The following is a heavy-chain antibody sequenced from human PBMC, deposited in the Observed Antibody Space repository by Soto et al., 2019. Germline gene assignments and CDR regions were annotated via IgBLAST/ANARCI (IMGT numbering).Heavy chain of an antibody. V-gene: IGHV3-23*01. CDR2: ISGSGGST. CDR3: AETVTVTTRPYYFDY. CDR1: GFTFSSYA. D-gene: IGHD4-17*01. J-gene: IGHJ4*02. Sequence: GGSLRLSFAASGFTFSSYAMSWVRQAPGKGLEWVSAISGSGGSTYYADSVKGRFTISRDNSKNTLYLQMNSLRAEDTAVYYCAETVTVTTRPYYFDYWGQGTLVTVSS.